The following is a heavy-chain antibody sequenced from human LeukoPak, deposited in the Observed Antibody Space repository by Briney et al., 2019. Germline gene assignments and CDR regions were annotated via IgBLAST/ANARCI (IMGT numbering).Heavy chain of an antibody. Sequence: GASVKVSCKASGYTFTSYGISWVRQAPGQGLEWMGWISAYNGNTNYAQKLQGRVTMTTDTSTSTAYMELRSLRSDDTAVYYCARDTRPYSRGWYIYFDYWGQGTLVTVSS. CDR1: GYTFTSYG. D-gene: IGHD6-19*01. CDR2: ISAYNGNT. V-gene: IGHV1-18*01. CDR3: ARDTRPYSRGWYIYFDY. J-gene: IGHJ4*02.